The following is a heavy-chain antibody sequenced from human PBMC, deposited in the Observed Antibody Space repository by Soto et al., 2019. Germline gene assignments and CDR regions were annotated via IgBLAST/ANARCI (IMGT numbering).Heavy chain of an antibody. Sequence: PSETLSLTCAVYGGSFSGYYWSWIRQPPGKGLEWIGEINHSGSTNYNPSLKGRVTISVDTSKNQFSLKLSSVTAADTAVYYCARGPRKWFGELSSAFDIWGQGTMVTVSS. D-gene: IGHD3-10*01. V-gene: IGHV4-34*01. CDR2: INHSGST. J-gene: IGHJ3*02. CDR3: ARGPRKWFGELSSAFDI. CDR1: GGSFSGYY.